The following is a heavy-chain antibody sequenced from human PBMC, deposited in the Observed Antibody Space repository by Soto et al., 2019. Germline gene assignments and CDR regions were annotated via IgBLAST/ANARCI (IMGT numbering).Heavy chain of an antibody. CDR2: IYSSGIT. V-gene: IGHV4-59*01. J-gene: IGHJ6*03. Sequence: PSETLSLTCTVSGGSISSYYWSWIRQPPGKGLEWIGYIYSSGITTYNPSLRSRVTISLDTSKNQFSLKLSSVTAADTAVYHCARVPHDYGDYDYMDVWGKGTTVTVSS. CDR1: GGSISSYY. D-gene: IGHD4-17*01. CDR3: ARVPHDYGDYDYMDV.